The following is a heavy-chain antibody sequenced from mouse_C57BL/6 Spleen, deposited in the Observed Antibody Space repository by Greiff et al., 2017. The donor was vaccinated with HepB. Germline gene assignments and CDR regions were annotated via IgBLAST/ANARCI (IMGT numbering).Heavy chain of an antibody. CDR3: ARGGYLGYFDV. CDR1: GYTFTSYW. J-gene: IGHJ1*03. CDR2: IDPSDSYT. Sequence: VQLQQPGAELVMPGASVKLSCKASGYTFTSYWMHWVKQRPGQGLEWIGEIDPSDSYTNYNQKFKGKSTLTVDKSSSTAYMQLSSLTSEDSAVYYCARGGYLGYFDVWGTGTTVTVSS. D-gene: IGHD2-2*01. V-gene: IGHV1-69*01.